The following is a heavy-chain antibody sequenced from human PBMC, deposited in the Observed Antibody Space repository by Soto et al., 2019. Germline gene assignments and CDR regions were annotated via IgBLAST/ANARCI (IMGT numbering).Heavy chain of an antibody. D-gene: IGHD4-17*01. CDR3: AKGLYGDYNGPGSDY. J-gene: IGHJ4*02. CDR2: ISWNSGSI. V-gene: IGHV3-9*01. CDR1: GFTFDDYA. Sequence: EVQLVESGGGLVQPGRSLRLSCAASGFTFDDYAMHWVRQAPGKGLEWVSGISWNSGSIGYADSVMGRFTISRDNAKNSLYLQMNSLRAEDTALYYCAKGLYGDYNGPGSDYWGQGTLVTVSS.